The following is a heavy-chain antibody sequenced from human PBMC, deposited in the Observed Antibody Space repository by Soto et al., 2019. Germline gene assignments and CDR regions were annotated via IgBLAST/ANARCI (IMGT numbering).Heavy chain of an antibody. Sequence: GGSLRLSCAASGFTFSSYGMHWVRQAPGKGLEWVAVMWYDGSEKYYGDSVKGRFIISRGNSKNTLYLQMNSLRAEDTALYYCASLGYCITPSCYGGYYYYGMDVWGQGTSVTVSS. CDR1: GFTFSSYG. V-gene: IGHV3-33*01. CDR3: ASLGYCITPSCYGGYYYYGMDV. J-gene: IGHJ6*02. D-gene: IGHD2-2*01. CDR2: MWYDGSEK.